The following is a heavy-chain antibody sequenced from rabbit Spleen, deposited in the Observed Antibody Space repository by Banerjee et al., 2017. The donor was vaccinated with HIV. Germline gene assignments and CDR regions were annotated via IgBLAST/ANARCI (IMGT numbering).Heavy chain of an antibody. J-gene: IGHJ4*01. CDR3: ARDKELDIWGYEFDL. D-gene: IGHD3-1*01. Sequence: EESGGGLVKPGGTLTLTCKASGFSLFIYWMCWVRQAPGKGPEWIACIYAGDGNTDYANWVNGRFTISKTSSTVDLKMTSLTAADTATYFCARDKELDIWGYEFDLWGPGTLVIVS. CDR2: IYAGDGNT. V-gene: IGHV1S42*01. CDR1: GFSLFIYW.